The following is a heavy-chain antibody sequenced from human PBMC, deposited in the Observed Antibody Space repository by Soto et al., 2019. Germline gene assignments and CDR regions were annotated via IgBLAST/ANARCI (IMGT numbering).Heavy chain of an antibody. CDR2: INPSGGST. CDR3: AKGVGYYDSSGTNDAFDI. CDR1: GYTFTSYY. V-gene: IGHV1-46*01. Sequence: ASVKVSCKASGYTFTSYYMHWVRQAPGQGLEWMGIINPSGGSTSYAQKFQGRVTMTRDTSTSTVYMELSSLRSEDTAVYYCAKGVGYYDSSGTNDAFDIWGQGTMVTVSS. D-gene: IGHD3-22*01. J-gene: IGHJ3*02.